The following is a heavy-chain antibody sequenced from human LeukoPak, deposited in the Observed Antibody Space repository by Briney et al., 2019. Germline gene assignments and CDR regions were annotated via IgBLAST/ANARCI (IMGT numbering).Heavy chain of an antibody. D-gene: IGHD6-19*01. CDR2: IYYSGST. J-gene: IGHJ4*02. V-gene: IGHV4-31*03. CDR3: ARPLLLPYSSGWYPPGVVDY. Sequence: SETLSLTCTVSGGSISSGGYYWSWIRQHPGKGLEWIGYIYYSGSTYYNPSLKSRVTISVDTSKNQFSLKLSSVTAADTAVYYCARPLLLPYSSGWYPPGVVDYWGQGTLVTVSS. CDR1: GGSISSGGYY.